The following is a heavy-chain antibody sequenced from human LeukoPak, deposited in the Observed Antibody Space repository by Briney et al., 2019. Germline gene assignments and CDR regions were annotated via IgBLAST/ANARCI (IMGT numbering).Heavy chain of an antibody. CDR2: IYSGGST. Sequence: GGSLRLSCAASEFSVGSNYMTWVRQAPGKGLEWVSLIYSGGSTYYADSVKGRFAISRDNSKNTLYLLLNSLRAEDTAVYYCARRGSGSSGYYYYYYMDVWGKGTTVTISS. V-gene: IGHV3-66*04. J-gene: IGHJ6*03. CDR1: EFSVGSNY. D-gene: IGHD3-10*01. CDR3: ARRGSGSSGYYYYYYMDV.